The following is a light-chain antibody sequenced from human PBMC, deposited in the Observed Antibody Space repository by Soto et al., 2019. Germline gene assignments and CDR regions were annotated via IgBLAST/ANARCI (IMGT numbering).Light chain of an antibody. V-gene: IGKV1-39*01. J-gene: IGKJ1*01. CDR1: QSISSY. CDR2: AAS. Sequence: DIQMTQSPSSLPASVGDRVTITCRASQSISSYLNWYQQKPGKAPKLLIFAASSLQSGVPSRFSGSGSGTDFTLTISSLQPEDFATYSCQQSYSTPWTFGQGTKVEIK. CDR3: QQSYSTPWT.